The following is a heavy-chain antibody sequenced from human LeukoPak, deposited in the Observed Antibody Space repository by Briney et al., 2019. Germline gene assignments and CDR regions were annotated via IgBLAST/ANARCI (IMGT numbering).Heavy chain of an antibody. Sequence: GGSLRLSCAASGFTVSSNSMTWVRQAPGTGLEWVSVIYSGGSTYYADSVKGRFTISRDNSKNTLYLQMNSLRAEDTAVYYCVRDGGYSSRAFDIWGQGTMVTVSS. J-gene: IGHJ3*02. CDR1: GFTVSSNS. V-gene: IGHV3-66*01. CDR2: IYSGGST. CDR3: VRDGGYSSRAFDI. D-gene: IGHD5-18*01.